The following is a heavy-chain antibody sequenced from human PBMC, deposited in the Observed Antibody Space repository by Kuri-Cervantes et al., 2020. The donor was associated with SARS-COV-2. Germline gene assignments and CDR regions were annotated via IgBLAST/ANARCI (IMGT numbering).Heavy chain of an antibody. Sequence: GESLKISCAASGFTFDDYGMSWVRQAPGKGLEWVSGINWNGGSTGYADSVKGRFTISRDNAKNSLYLHMNSLRAEDTAVYYCARDSDDDVWSGYSTAEYFQYWGQGTLVTVSS. V-gene: IGHV3-20*04. J-gene: IGHJ1*01. CDR3: ARDSDDDVWSGYSTAEYFQY. CDR1: GFTFDDYG. CDR2: INWNGGST. D-gene: IGHD3-3*01.